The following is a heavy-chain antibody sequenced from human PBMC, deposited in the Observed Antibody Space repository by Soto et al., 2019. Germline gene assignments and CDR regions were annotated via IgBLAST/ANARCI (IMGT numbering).Heavy chain of an antibody. Sequence: QVQLVQSGAEVKKPGSSVKVSCKASGGTFSSYAISWVRQAPGQGLEWMGGIIPIFGTANYAQKFQGRVTITADESTSTAYMELSSLRSEDTAVYYCAREGGGTMVRGVIDYYYGMDVWGQGTTVTVSS. CDR2: IIPIFGTA. CDR1: GGTFSSYA. V-gene: IGHV1-69*01. J-gene: IGHJ6*02. D-gene: IGHD3-10*01. CDR3: AREGGGTMVRGVIDYYYGMDV.